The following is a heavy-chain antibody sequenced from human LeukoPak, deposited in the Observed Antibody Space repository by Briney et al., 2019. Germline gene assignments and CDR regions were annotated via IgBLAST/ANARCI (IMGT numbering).Heavy chain of an antibody. J-gene: IGHJ6*02. CDR2: IKQDGSEK. CDR3: ARESRSGMGTWDYYFGTDV. V-gene: IGHV3-7*01. Sequence: PGRSLRLSCAASGFTFSTYWMSWVRQAPGKGLEWVANIKQDGSEKYYVDSVKGRFAISRDNAKNSLYLQMNRLRAEDTAVYYCARESRSGMGTWDYYFGTDVRGQRTTVTVSS. CDR1: GFTFSTYW. D-gene: IGHD1-1*01.